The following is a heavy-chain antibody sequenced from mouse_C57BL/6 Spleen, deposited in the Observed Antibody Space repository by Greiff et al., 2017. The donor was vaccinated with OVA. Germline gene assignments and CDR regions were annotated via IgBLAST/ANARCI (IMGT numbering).Heavy chain of an antibody. CDR2: IRLKSDNYAT. Sequence: EVKLMESGGGLVQPGGSMKLSCVASGFTFSNYWMNWVRQSPEKGLEWVAQIRLKSDNYATHYAESVKGRFTISRDDSKSSVYLQMNNLRAEDTGIYYCTGRVVYFDYWGQGTTLTVSS. CDR1: GFTFSNYW. J-gene: IGHJ2*01. V-gene: IGHV6-3*01. CDR3: TGRVVYFDY. D-gene: IGHD1-1*01.